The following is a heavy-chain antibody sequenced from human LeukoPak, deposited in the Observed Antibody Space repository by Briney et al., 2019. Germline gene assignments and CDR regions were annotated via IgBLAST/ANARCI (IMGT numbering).Heavy chain of an antibody. CDR1: GFTFSSYT. Sequence: SGGSLRLSCTGSGFTFSSYTLHWVRQAPGKELEWVSSISSGGTVVFYADSVTGRFPISRDQAGKFLYLQMDSLSAEDTAVYYCATPACAGANCPRAGRALGGYWGQGTLVTVSS. CDR3: ATPACAGANCPRAGRALGGY. CDR2: ISSGGTVV. V-gene: IGHV3-21*04. D-gene: IGHD2-21*01. J-gene: IGHJ4*02.